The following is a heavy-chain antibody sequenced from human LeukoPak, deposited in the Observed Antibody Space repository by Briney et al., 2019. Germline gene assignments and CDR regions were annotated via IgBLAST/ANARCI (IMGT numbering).Heavy chain of an antibody. D-gene: IGHD6-19*01. CDR1: GFTFSSYG. CDR2: IRYDGSNK. V-gene: IGHV3-30*02. Sequence: GGSLRLSCAASGFTFSSYGMHWVRQAPGKGLEWVAFIRYDGSNKYYADSVKGRFTISRDNSKNTLYLQMNSLRAEDTAVYYCARVEGGWYGYSLVDYWGQGTLVTVSS. CDR3: ARVEGGWYGYSLVDY. J-gene: IGHJ4*02.